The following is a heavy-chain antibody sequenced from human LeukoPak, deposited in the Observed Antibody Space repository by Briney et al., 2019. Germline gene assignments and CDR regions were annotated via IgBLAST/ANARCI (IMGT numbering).Heavy chain of an antibody. CDR2: ISAYNSNT. J-gene: IGHJ4*02. Sequence: RASVKVSCKASGYTFTSFGITWVRQAPGQGLEWMGWISAYNSNTNYAQKLQGRVTMTTDTSTNTAYMELSSLRSEDTAVYYCATDQGITGTITDYWGQGTLVTVSS. V-gene: IGHV1-18*01. CDR1: GYTFTSFG. CDR3: ATDQGITGTITDY. D-gene: IGHD1-7*01.